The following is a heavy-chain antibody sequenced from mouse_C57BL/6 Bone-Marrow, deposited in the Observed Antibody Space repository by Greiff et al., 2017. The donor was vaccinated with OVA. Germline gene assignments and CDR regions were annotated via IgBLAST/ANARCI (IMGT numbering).Heavy chain of an antibody. Sequence: VQLQQSGPELVKPGASVKISCKASGYAFSSSWMNWVKQRPGKGLEWIGRIYPGDGDTHYNGKVKGKATLTADKSSSTAYMQLSSLTSEDSAVYFCARNWDEAWFAYWGQGTLVTVSA. J-gene: IGHJ3*01. V-gene: IGHV1-82*01. CDR3: ARNWDEAWFAY. CDR2: IYPGDGDT. CDR1: GYAFSSSW. D-gene: IGHD4-1*01.